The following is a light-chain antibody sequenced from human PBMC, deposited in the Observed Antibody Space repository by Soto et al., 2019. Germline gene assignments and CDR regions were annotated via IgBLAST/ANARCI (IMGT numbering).Light chain of an antibody. J-gene: IGKJ1*01. CDR1: QSLLHSNGYSY. Sequence: DIVMTQFPLSLPVTPGAPASISCRSSQSLLHSNGYSYLDWYLQKPGQSPQLLIYSGSNRASGVPDRFSGSRSGTDFILNITRVEAEDVGGYYCMQALQTPTFGQGTKVDIK. V-gene: IGKV2-28*01. CDR2: SGS. CDR3: MQALQTPT.